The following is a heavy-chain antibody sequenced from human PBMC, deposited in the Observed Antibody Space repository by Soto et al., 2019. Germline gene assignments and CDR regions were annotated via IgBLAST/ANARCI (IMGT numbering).Heavy chain of an antibody. CDR3: ARVSRYCSSISHGRNSCYYYMDV. J-gene: IGHJ6*03. CDR2: INAGNGNT. D-gene: IGHD2-2*01. CDR1: GYTFTSYA. Sequence: ASVKVSCKASGYTFTSYAMHWVRQAPGQRLEWMGWINAGNGNTKYSQKFQGRVTITRDTSASTAYMELSSLRSEDTAVYYCARVSRYCSSISHGRNSCYYYMDVSGKGTTVTVSS. V-gene: IGHV1-3*01.